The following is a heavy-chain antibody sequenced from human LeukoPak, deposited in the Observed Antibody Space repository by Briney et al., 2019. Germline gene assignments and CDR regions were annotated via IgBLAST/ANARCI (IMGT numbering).Heavy chain of an antibody. V-gene: IGHV1-2*02. CDR2: INPNSGGT. J-gene: IGHJ3*02. Sequence: GASVKVSCKASGYTFTGYYMHWVRQAPGQGLEWMGWINPNSGGTNYAQKFQGRVTMTRDTSISTAYMELSRLRSDDTAVYYCASPESSGPGGAFDIWGQGTMVTVSS. D-gene: IGHD6-19*01. CDR1: GYTFTGYY. CDR3: ASPESSGPGGAFDI.